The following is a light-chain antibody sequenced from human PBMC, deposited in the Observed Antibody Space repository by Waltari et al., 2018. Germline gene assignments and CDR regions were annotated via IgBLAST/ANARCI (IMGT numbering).Light chain of an antibody. Sequence: QSALTQPASVSGTLGQSITISCTGTTSDVGNYDLVSWYQQHPGKAPKLLICVVIKRPSGVSRRFSGSKSGTTSSLTISGLPAEDEADYYCCSYAGRGTYVFGSGTKVTVL. CDR3: CSYAGRGTYV. CDR2: VVI. CDR1: TSDVGNYDL. V-gene: IGLV2-23*02. J-gene: IGLJ1*01.